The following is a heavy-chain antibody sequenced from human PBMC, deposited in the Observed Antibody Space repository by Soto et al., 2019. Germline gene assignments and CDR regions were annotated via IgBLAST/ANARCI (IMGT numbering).Heavy chain of an antibody. CDR1: GFTFSSYA. CDR3: ASPPWAIPYPD. CDR2: ISYDGSNK. V-gene: IGHV3-30-3*01. Sequence: SLILSCAASGFTFSSYAMHWVRQAPGKWLEWVAVISYDGSNKYYADSVKGRFTISRDNFKNTLYLQMNSLRAEDTAVYYCASPPWAIPYPDWGQGTLVTVSS. D-gene: IGHD1-26*01. J-gene: IGHJ4*02.